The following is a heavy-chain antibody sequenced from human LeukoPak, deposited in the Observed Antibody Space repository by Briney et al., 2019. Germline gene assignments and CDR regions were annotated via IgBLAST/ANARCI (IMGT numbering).Heavy chain of an antibody. J-gene: IGHJ4*02. CDR2: IYYSGST. CDR3: ARVSNPWPHYYFDY. V-gene: IGHV4-59*08. Sequence: PSETLSLTCTVSGGSISSFYWSWIRQSPGKGLEWIGYIYYSGSTTYNPSLRSRVTISADTSKNQFSLKMSSVTAADTAVYYCARVSNPWPHYYFDYWGQETLVTVSS. CDR1: GGSISSFY.